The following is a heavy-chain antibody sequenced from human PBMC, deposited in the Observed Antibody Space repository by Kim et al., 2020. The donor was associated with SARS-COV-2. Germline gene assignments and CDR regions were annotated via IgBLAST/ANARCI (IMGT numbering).Heavy chain of an antibody. D-gene: IGHD2-21*01. J-gene: IGHJ4*02. CDR1: GFTFSSYA. V-gene: IGHV3-23*01. Sequence: LSLTCAASGFTFSSYAMSWVRQAPGKGLEWVSAISGGGGSTYYADSVKGRFTISRDNSKNTLYLQMNSLRAEDTAVYYCAKDGASCGGDCYPSPNDYWGQGTLVTVSS. CDR3: AKDGASCGGDCYPSPNDY. CDR2: ISGGGGST.